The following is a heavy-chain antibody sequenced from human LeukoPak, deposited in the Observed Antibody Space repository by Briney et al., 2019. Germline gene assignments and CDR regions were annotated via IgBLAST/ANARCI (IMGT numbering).Heavy chain of an antibody. Sequence: GGSLRLSCAASGFTLSSYSMNWVRQAPGKGLEWVSYVGTSSDTIYYADSVKGRFTISRDNAKNSLYLQMNSLRAEDTAVYYCARRGSARYSGGWFADYWDQGTLVTVSS. V-gene: IGHV3-48*01. CDR1: GFTLSSYS. D-gene: IGHD6-19*01. CDR2: VGTSSDTI. J-gene: IGHJ4*02. CDR3: ARRGSARYSGGWFADY.